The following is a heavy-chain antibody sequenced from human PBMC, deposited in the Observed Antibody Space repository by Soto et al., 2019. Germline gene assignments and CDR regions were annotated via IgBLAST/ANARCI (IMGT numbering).Heavy chain of an antibody. J-gene: IGHJ4*02. V-gene: IGHV4-59*08. CDR2: IYYSGST. CDR3: ARRLVGASFDY. Sequence: SETLSLTCTVSGGSISSYYWSWIRQPPGKGLEWIGYIYYSGSTYYNPSLKSRVTISVDTSKNQFSLKLSSVTAADTAVYYCARRLVGASFDYWGQGTLVTVSS. CDR1: GGSISSYY. D-gene: IGHD1-26*01.